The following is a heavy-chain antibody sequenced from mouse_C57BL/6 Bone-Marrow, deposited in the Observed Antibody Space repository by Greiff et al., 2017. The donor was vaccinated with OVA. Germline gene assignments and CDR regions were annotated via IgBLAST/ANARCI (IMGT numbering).Heavy chain of an antibody. V-gene: IGHV1-26*01. CDR1: GYTFTDYY. CDR3: ARPDAMDY. J-gene: IGHJ4*01. Sequence: VQLQQSGPELVKPGASVKISCKASGYTFTDYYMNWVKQSHGKSLEWIGDINPNNGGTSYNQKFKGKATLTVDKSSSTAYMQLKSLTSEDSAVYYCARPDAMDYWGQGTSVTVSS. CDR2: INPNNGGT.